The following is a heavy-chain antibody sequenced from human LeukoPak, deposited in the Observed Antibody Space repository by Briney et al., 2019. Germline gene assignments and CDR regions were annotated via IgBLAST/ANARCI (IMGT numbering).Heavy chain of an antibody. CDR3: ARGVGATTEYFDY. D-gene: IGHD1-26*01. Sequence: PGGSLRLSCAASGLTVSSNYMSWVRQAPGKGLEWVSVIYSGGSTYYADSVKGRFTISRDNSKNTLYLQMNSLRAEDTAVYYCARGVGATTEYFDYWGQGTLVTVSS. CDR1: GLTVSSNY. V-gene: IGHV3-53*01. CDR2: IYSGGST. J-gene: IGHJ4*02.